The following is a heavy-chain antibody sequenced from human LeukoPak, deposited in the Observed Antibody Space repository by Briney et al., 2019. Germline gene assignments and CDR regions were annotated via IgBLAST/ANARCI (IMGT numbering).Heavy chain of an antibody. J-gene: IGHJ4*02. Sequence: PSETLSLTCTVSGGPISSYYWSWIRQPPGKGLEWIGYIYYSGSTNYNPSLKSRVTISVDTSKNQFSLKLSSVTAADTAVYYCARDAGGQWLVYFDYWGQGTLVTVSS. CDR3: ARDAGGQWLVYFDY. D-gene: IGHD6-19*01. CDR1: GGPISSYY. CDR2: IYYSGST. V-gene: IGHV4-59*01.